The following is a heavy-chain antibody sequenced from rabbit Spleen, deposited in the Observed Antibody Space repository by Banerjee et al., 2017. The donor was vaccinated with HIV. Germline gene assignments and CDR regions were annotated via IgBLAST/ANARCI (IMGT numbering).Heavy chain of an antibody. CDR2: IDTGSSGFT. J-gene: IGHJ4*01. CDR1: GFSFSDRDV. V-gene: IGHV1S45*01. D-gene: IGHD2-1*01. CDR3: ARGSATMTMVITGYYLNL. Sequence: QEQLVESGGGLVKPEGSLTLTCKASGFSFSDRDVMCWVRQAPGKGLEWIACIDTGSSGFTYFATWAKGRFTCSKTSSTTVTLQMTSLTAADTATYFCARGSATMTMVITGYYLNLWGQGTLVTVS.